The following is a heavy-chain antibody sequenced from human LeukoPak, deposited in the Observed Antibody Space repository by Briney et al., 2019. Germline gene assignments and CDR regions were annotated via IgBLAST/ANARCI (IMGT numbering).Heavy chain of an antibody. CDR1: GYTSTSYA. D-gene: IGHD6-6*01. V-gene: IGHV1-3*01. J-gene: IGHJ5*02. CDR2: INAGNGNT. CDR3: ARVSSLGRFDP. Sequence: ASVKVSCKASGYTSTSYAMHWVRQAPGQRLEWMGWINAGNGNTKYSQKFQGRVTITRDTSASTAYMELSSLRSEDTAVYYCARVSSLGRFDPWGQGTLVTVSS.